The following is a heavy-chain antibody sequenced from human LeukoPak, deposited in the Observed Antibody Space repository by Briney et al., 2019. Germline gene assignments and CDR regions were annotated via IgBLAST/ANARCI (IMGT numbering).Heavy chain of an antibody. CDR2: IYYSGST. Sequence: PSETLSLTCTVSGGSISSSSYYWGWIRQPPGKGLEWIGSIYYSGSTYYNPSLKSRVTISVDTSKNQFSLKLSSVTAADTAVYYCATLLVGATGIWFDPWGQGTLVTVSS. CDR1: GGSISSSSYY. J-gene: IGHJ5*02. CDR3: ATLLVGATGIWFDP. D-gene: IGHD1-26*01. V-gene: IGHV4-39*01.